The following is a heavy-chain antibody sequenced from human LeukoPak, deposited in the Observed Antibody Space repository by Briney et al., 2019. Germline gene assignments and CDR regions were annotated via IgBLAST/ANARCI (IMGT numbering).Heavy chain of an antibody. CDR1: GGSFSGYY. CDR2: INHSGST. CDR3: ARAGAYYDFWSGFLPHTFDY. D-gene: IGHD3-3*01. J-gene: IGHJ4*02. Sequence: SETLSLTCAVYGGSFSGYYWSWIRQPPGKGLEWIGEINHSGSTNYNPSLKSRVTISVDTSKNQFSLKLSSVTAADTAVYYCARAGAYYDFWSGFLPHTFDYWGQGTLVTVSS. V-gene: IGHV4-34*01.